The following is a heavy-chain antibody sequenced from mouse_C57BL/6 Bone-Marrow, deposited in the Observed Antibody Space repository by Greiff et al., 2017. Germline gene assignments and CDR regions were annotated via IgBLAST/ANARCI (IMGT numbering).Heavy chain of an antibody. CDR2: IWSGGST. CDR3: ARPMTLSY. V-gene: IGHV2-2*01. D-gene: IGHD2-3*01. CDR1: GFSLTSYG. J-gene: IGHJ3*01. Sequence: VMLVESGPGLVQPSQSLSITCTVSGFSLTSYGVHWVRQSPGKGLEWLGVIWSGGSTDYNAAFLSRLSISKDNSQSHVFFKMTILHADDTAIYYWARPMTLSYWGQGTLVTVSA.